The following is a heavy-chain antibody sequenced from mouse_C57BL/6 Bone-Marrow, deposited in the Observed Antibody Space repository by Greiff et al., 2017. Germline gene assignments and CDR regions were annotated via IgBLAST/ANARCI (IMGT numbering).Heavy chain of an antibody. D-gene: IGHD2-4*01. V-gene: IGHV1-80*01. Sequence: QVQLKESGAELVKPGASVKISCKASGYAFSSYWMNWVKQRPGKGLEWIGQIYPGDGDTNYNGKFKGKATLTADKSSSTAYMQLSSLTSEDSAVYFCARGLRRDYYFDYWGQGTTLTVSS. CDR3: ARGLRRDYYFDY. CDR2: IYPGDGDT. CDR1: GYAFSSYW. J-gene: IGHJ2*01.